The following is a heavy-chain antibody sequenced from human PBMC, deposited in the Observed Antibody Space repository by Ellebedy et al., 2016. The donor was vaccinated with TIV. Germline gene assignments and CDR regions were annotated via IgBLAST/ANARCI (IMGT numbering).Heavy chain of an antibody. CDR3: ARDGTRSGGETWFDP. D-gene: IGHD3-3*01. CDR1: GGSISGYY. V-gene: IGHV4-59*01. CDR2: IYYSGNT. Sequence: MPGGSLRLSCTVSGGSISGYYWSWIRQPPGKGLEWIGYIYYSGNTNYNPSLKSRVIISVDTSKHQFSLRLSSVTAADTAVYYCARDGTRSGGETWFDPWGQGTLVTVSS. J-gene: IGHJ5*02.